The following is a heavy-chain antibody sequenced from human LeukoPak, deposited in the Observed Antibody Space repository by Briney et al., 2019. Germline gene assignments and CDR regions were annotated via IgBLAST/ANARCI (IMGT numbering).Heavy chain of an antibody. J-gene: IGHJ5*02. D-gene: IGHD4-23*01. Sequence: ASVKVSFKASGNTFTSYDINWVRQATGQGLEWMGWMSPNSDNTGYAQKFQGRVTFTRDTSISTAYMELRSLTSEDTAVYYCARDYGGSSGWFDPWGQGTLVTVSS. CDR1: GNTFTSYD. CDR2: MSPNSDNT. CDR3: ARDYGGSSGWFDP. V-gene: IGHV1-8*01.